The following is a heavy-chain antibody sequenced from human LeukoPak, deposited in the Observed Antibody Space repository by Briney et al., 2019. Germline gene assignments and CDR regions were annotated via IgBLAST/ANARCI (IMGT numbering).Heavy chain of an antibody. CDR3: ARVKRGIAVAGPNWFDP. D-gene: IGHD6-13*01. V-gene: IGHV1-18*01. CDR1: GYTFTSYG. J-gene: IGHJ5*02. CDR2: ISAYNGNT. Sequence: ASVKVSCKPSGYTFTSYGISWVGQAPGQELEGMGWISAYNGNTNYAQKLQGRVTMTTDTSTSTAYMELRSLRSDDTAVYYCARVKRGIAVAGPNWFDPGGQGTLVTVSS.